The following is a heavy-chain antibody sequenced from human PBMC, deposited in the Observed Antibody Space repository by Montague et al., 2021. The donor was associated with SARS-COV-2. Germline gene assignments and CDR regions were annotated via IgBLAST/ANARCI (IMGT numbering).Heavy chain of an antibody. CDR1: GFTFSSYS. CDR2: ISSSSSCI. J-gene: IGHJ6*02. D-gene: IGHD5-18*01. Sequence: SLRLSCAASGFTFSSYSMNWVRQAPGKGLEWVSSISSSSSCIYYADSVKGRFTISRDNAKNSLYLQMNSLRAEDTAVYYCARGGYSYGTDYYYYYGMDVWGQGTTVTVSS. V-gene: IGHV3-21*01. CDR3: ARGGYSYGTDYYYYYGMDV.